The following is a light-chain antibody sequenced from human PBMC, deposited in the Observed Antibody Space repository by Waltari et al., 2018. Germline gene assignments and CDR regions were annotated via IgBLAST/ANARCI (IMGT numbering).Light chain of an antibody. V-gene: IGKV1-27*01. J-gene: IGKJ1*01. Sequence: DIQMTQSPSSLSASVGDRVTVTCRASQGINRELSWYQQKTGKAPTLLIYTASTLQTGVSSRFSGSGSGTDFTLTISSLQPEDVATYYCQQDYTTPWTFGQGTKVEIK. CDR3: QQDYTTPWT. CDR2: TAS. CDR1: QGINRE.